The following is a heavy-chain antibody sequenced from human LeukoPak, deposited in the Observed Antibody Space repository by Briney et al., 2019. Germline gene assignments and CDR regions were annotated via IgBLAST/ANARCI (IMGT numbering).Heavy chain of an antibody. CDR3: ARWARGSGNAFDI. V-gene: IGHV4-30-4*01. Sequence: SQTLSLTCTVSGGSISSGDYYWSWIRQPPGKGLEWIGYIYYSGSTYYNPSLKSRVTISVDTSKKQFSLKLSSVTAADTAVYYCARWARGSGNAFDIWGQGTMVTVSS. CDR1: GGSISSGDYY. CDR2: IYYSGST. D-gene: IGHD3-10*01. J-gene: IGHJ3*02.